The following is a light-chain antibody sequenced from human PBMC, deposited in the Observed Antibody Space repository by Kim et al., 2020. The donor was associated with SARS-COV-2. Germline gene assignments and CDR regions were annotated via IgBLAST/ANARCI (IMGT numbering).Light chain of an antibody. Sequence: DIQMTPSPSTLSASVGDRVTITCRASQSISSWLAWYQQKPGKAPKLLIYKTSSLESGVPSRFSGSGSGTEFTLTISSLQPDDFATYYCQQYNSYPLTFGGGTKLEIK. CDR3: QQYNSYPLT. CDR1: QSISSW. CDR2: KTS. V-gene: IGKV1-5*03. J-gene: IGKJ4*01.